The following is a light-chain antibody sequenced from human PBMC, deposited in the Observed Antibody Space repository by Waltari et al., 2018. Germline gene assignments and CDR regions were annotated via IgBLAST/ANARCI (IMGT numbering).Light chain of an antibody. V-gene: IGKV4-1*01. CDR2: WAS. CDR1: HSVLYSSNSQNY. Sequence: DIVMTQSPDSLAVSLGERVTITCQSSHSVLYSSNSQNYLAWYQQKPGQPPKLLIYWASARESGVPDRFSGSESGTDFTLTISSLQAEDVAVYYCQQYYDIPWTFGQGTKVEIK. CDR3: QQYYDIPWT. J-gene: IGKJ1*01.